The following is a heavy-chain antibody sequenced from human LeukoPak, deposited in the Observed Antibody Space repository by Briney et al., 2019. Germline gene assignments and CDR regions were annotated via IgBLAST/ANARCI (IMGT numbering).Heavy chain of an antibody. D-gene: IGHD2-15*01. CDR2: IIPIFGTA. J-gene: IGHJ1*01. Sequence: EASVNLSCQASGGTFSSYAISWVRQAPGQGLEWMGGIIPIFGTANYAQKFQGRVTITADESTSTAYMELSSLRSEDTAVYYCASLGYCSGGSCYRYFQHWGQGTLVTVSS. CDR1: GGTFSSYA. V-gene: IGHV1-69*13. CDR3: ASLGYCSGGSCYRYFQH.